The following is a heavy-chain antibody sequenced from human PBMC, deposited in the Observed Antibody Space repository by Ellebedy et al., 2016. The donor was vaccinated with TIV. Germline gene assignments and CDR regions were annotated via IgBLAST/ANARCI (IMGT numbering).Heavy chain of an antibody. J-gene: IGHJ4*02. CDR1: GGSISSYY. D-gene: IGHD3-22*01. CDR3: ARGVPSSMIVVVITSTAFDY. V-gene: IGHV4-59*12. CDR2: IYYSGST. Sequence: SETLSLTCTVSGGSISSYYWSWIRQPPGKGLEWIGYIYYSGSTNYNPSLKSRVTISVDTSKKQFSLKLHSVTAADTAVYYCARGVPSSMIVVVITSTAFDYWGQGTLVTVSS.